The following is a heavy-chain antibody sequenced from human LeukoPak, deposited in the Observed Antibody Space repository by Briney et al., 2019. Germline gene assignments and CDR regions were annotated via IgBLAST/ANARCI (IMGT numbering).Heavy chain of an antibody. CDR1: GYIFTNYG. CDR3: ARSSSYYWTY. J-gene: IGHJ4*02. D-gene: IGHD3-22*01. Sequence: ASVKVSCKASGYIFTNYGFTWVRQAHGQGLEWMGWISPYNVNTRYAQKFQGRVTLTADTSTNTAYMELRSLTSDDTATYYCARSSSYYWTYWGQGTLVTVSS. V-gene: IGHV1-18*01. CDR2: ISPYNVNT.